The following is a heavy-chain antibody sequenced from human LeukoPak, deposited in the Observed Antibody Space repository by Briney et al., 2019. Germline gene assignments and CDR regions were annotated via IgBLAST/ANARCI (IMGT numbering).Heavy chain of an antibody. CDR3: ARRGPSTWQWLVSGGHLLTGLGNYFDY. CDR2: INHSGST. Sequence: SETLSLTCAVYGGSFSGYYWSWIRQPPGKGLEWIGEINHSGSTNYNPSLKSRVTISVDTSKNQFSLKLSSVTAADTAVYYCARRGPSTWQWLVSGGHLLTGLGNYFDYWGQGTLVTVSS. D-gene: IGHD6-19*01. J-gene: IGHJ4*02. V-gene: IGHV4-34*01. CDR1: GGSFSGYY.